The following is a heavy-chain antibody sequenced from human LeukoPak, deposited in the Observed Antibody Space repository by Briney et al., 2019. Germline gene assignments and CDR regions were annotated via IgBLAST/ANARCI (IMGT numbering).Heavy chain of an antibody. Sequence: SETLSLTCTVSGGSISSYYWSWIRQPPGKGLEWIGYIYYSGSTNYNPSLKSRVTISVDTSKNQFSLKLSSVTAADTAVYYCARSEWELLTLDYWGQGTLVTVS. V-gene: IGHV4-59*08. J-gene: IGHJ4*02. D-gene: IGHD1-26*01. CDR2: IYYSGST. CDR3: ARSEWELLTLDY. CDR1: GGSISSYY.